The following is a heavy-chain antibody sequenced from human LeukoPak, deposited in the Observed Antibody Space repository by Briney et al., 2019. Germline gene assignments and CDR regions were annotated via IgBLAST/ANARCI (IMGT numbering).Heavy chain of an antibody. CDR2: MNPNSGNT. Sequence: ASVKVSCKASGYTFTSYDINWVRQATGQGLEWMGWMNPNSGNTGYAQKFQGRVTMTRNTSISTAYMELSSLRSEDTAVYYCARGVYYDLWSGYYQGSVFYFDYWGQGTLVTVSS. D-gene: IGHD3-3*01. J-gene: IGHJ4*02. V-gene: IGHV1-8*01. CDR3: ARGVYYDLWSGYYQGSVFYFDY. CDR1: GYTFTSYD.